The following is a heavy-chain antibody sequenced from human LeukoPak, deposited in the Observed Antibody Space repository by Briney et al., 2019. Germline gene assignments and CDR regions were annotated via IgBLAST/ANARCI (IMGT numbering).Heavy chain of an antibody. D-gene: IGHD3-22*01. CDR3: ARGLSLFDL. CDR1: GASISSNTYY. CDR2: IQYSGRT. J-gene: IGHJ5*02. V-gene: IGHV4-39*07. Sequence: SETLSLTCTVSGASISSNTYYWGWVRQSPGKGLEWIGSIQYSGRTYYNPSLKSRVTISLDTSKNQFSLELSSVTAADTAVYYCARGLSLFDLWGQGTLVTVSS.